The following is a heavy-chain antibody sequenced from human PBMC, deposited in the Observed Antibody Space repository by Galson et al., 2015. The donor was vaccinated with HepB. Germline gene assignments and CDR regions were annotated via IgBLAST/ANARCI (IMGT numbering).Heavy chain of an antibody. J-gene: IGHJ6*02. CDR2: IYYSGGT. Sequence: ETLSLTCTVSGGSISSSSYYWGWIRQPPGKGLEWIGSIYYSGGTYYNPSLKSRVTISVDTSKNQFSLKLTSVTAADTAVYYCARPRLSGYSYDYYYYGMDVWGQGTTVTVSS. CDR3: ARPRLSGYSYDYYYYGMDV. CDR1: GGSISSSSYY. D-gene: IGHD5-18*01. V-gene: IGHV4-39*01.